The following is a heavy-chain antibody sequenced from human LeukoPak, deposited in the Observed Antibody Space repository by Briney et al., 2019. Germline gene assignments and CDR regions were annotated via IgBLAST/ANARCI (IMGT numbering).Heavy chain of an antibody. V-gene: IGHV4-4*07. Sequence: SETLSLTCTVSGGSINSYYWSWIRQPAGKGLEWIGRIYTSGSTNYNPSLKSRVTISVDTSKNQFSLKLSSVTAADTAVYYCAREDLVGVVKGDAFDIWGQGTMVTVSS. CDR2: IYTSGST. CDR3: AREDLVGVVKGDAFDI. J-gene: IGHJ3*02. CDR1: GGSINSYY. D-gene: IGHD3-3*01.